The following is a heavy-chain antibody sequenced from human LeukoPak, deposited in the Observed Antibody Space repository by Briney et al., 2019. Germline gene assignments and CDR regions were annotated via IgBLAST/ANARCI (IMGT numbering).Heavy chain of an antibody. Sequence: GRSLRLSCAASGFTFSSYAMHWVRQAPGKGLEWVAVISYDGSNKYYADSVKGRFTISRDNSKNTLYLQMNSLRAEDTAVYYCAKDRPPSLWFGESHFDYWGQGTLVTVSS. D-gene: IGHD3-10*01. CDR2: ISYDGSNK. CDR3: AKDRPPSLWFGESHFDY. V-gene: IGHV3-30-3*01. J-gene: IGHJ4*02. CDR1: GFTFSSYA.